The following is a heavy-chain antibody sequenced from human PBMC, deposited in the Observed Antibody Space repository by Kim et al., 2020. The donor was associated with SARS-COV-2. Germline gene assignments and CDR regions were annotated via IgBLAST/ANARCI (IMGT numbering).Heavy chain of an antibody. CDR1: GDSVSSNSAA. J-gene: IGHJ6*02. V-gene: IGHV6-1*01. D-gene: IGHD6-6*01. CDR3: ARVSYSSFQRGNYYYYYYGMDV. CDR2: TYYRSKWYN. Sequence: SETLSLTCAISGDSVSSNSAAWNWIRQSPSRGLEWLGRTYYRSKWYNDYAVSVKSRITINPDTSKNQFSLQLNSVTPEDTAVYYCARVSYSSFQRGNYYYYYYGMDVWGQGTTVTVSS.